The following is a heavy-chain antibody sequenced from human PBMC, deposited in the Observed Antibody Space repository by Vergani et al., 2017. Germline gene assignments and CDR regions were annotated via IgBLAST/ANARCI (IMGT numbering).Heavy chain of an antibody. Sequence: EVQLVESGGGLVQPGGSLRLSCAASGFTFSSYEMNWVRQAPGKGLEWVSYISSSGSTIYYADSVKGRFTISRDNAKNSLYLQMNSLRAEDTAVYYCARVPYGSGSSYYYYYGMDVWGQGTTVTVSS. CDR1: GFTFSSYE. CDR3: ARVPYGSGSSYYYYYGMDV. V-gene: IGHV3-48*03. CDR2: ISSSGSTI. J-gene: IGHJ6*02. D-gene: IGHD3-10*01.